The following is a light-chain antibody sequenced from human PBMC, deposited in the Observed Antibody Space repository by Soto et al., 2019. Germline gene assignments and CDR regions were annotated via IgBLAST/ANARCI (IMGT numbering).Light chain of an antibody. Sequence: EILMTQSPATLSVSPGERAILSCRASQSISVNLAWYQQKPGQAPRLLIYAVSNRATGIPARFSGSGSGTEFTLTISSLKSEDFAVYYCQQYNNWHTWTFGHGTKVDI. CDR2: AVS. CDR3: QQYNNWHTWT. V-gene: IGKV3-15*01. CDR1: QSISVN. J-gene: IGKJ1*01.